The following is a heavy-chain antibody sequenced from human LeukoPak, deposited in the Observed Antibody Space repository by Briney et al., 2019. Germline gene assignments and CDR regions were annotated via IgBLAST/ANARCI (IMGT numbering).Heavy chain of an antibody. CDR2: IYWDDDN. J-gene: IGHJ3*02. CDR1: GFSLSTSGVV. CDR3: AHRRAGDAFDI. V-gene: IGHV2-5*02. D-gene: IGHD6-13*01. Sequence: ESGPTLVKPTQTLTLTCTFSGFSLSTSGVVVGWIRQPPGTALECLALIYWDDDNRYSTSLKSRLTITKDTSKNQVVLTMTNMDPVDTATYFCAHRRAGDAFDIWGQGTMVTVPS.